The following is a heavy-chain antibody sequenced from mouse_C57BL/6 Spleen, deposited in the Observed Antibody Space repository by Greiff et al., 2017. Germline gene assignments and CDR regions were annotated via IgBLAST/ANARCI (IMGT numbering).Heavy chain of an antibody. CDR1: GYTFTSYW. J-gene: IGHJ2*01. D-gene: IGHD2-10*01. CDR3: ARTHLLQIGYFDY. Sequence: VQLQQPGAELVMPGASVKLSCKASGYTFTSYWMHWVKQRPGQGLEWIGEIDPSDSYTNYNQKFKGKSTLTVAKSSSTTYMQLSSLTSEDSAVYYCARTHLLQIGYFDYWGQGTTLTVSS. CDR2: IDPSDSYT. V-gene: IGHV1-69*01.